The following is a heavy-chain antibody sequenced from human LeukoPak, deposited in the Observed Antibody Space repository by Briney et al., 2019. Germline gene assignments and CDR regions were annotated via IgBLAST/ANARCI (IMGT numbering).Heavy chain of an antibody. CDR2: IKQDGSEI. D-gene: IGHD3-16*01. CDR1: GFTFPSYL. J-gene: IGHJ4*02. CDR3: ARDDEFTLGTDS. V-gene: IGHV3-7*01. Sequence: PGGSLRLSCAASGFTFPSYLMSWVRQAPGTGLEWVANIKQDGSEIYYVDSVKGRFTISRDNAKSSLFLQMNSLRAEDTAVYYCARDDEFTLGTDSWGQGTMVTVSS.